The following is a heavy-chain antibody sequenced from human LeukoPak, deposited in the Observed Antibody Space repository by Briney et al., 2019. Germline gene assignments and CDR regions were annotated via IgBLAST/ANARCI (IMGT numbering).Heavy chain of an antibody. Sequence: PSETLSLTCTVSGGSISSYYWNWIRQPPGQGLEWIGYIYYSESTNYNPSLKSRVTISVDASKNQFSLKLSSVTAADTAVYYCAGRLWRRDGYNLSAFDIWGQGTMVTVSS. V-gene: IGHV4-59*01. CDR3: AGRLWRRDGYNLSAFDI. CDR2: IYYSEST. CDR1: GGSISSYY. J-gene: IGHJ3*02. D-gene: IGHD5-24*01.